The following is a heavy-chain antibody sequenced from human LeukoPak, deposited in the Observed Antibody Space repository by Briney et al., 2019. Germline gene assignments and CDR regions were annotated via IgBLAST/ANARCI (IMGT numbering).Heavy chain of an antibody. CDR3: ARADSRYDLIDY. CDR1: GGSISSYC. J-gene: IGHJ4*02. V-gene: IGHV4-59*08. CDR2: IYYSGST. Sequence: PSETLSLTCTVSGGSISSYCWSWIRQPPGKGLEWIGYIYYSGSTYYNPSLKSRVTISVDTSKNQFSLKLSSVTAADTAVYYCARADSRYDLIDYWGQGTLVTVSS. D-gene: IGHD2-15*01.